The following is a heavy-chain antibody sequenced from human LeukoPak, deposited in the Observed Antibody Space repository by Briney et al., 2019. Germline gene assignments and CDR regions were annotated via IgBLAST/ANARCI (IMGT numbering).Heavy chain of an antibody. CDR1: GGSISGYY. CDR3: ARTGNGRKEPYYYYMDV. CDR2: IHYSGTT. V-gene: IGHV4-59*01. J-gene: IGHJ6*03. D-gene: IGHD1-14*01. Sequence: SETLSLTCTVSGGSISGYYWSWIRQPPGRGLELIGYIHYSGTTKYNPSLKSRVTISVDTSKNQFSLKLSSVTAADTAVYYCARTGNGRKEPYYYYMDVWGKGTTVTVSS.